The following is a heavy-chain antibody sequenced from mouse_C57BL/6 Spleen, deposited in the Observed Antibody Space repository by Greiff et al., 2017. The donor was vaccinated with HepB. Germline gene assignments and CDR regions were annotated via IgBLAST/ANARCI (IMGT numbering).Heavy chain of an antibody. CDR2: ISDGGSYT. V-gene: IGHV5-4*01. CDR1: GFTFSSYA. Sequence: EVMLVESGGGLVKPGGSLKLSCAASGFTFSSYAMSWVRQTPEKRLEWVATISDGGSYTYYPDNVKGRFTISRDNAKNNLYLQMSHLKSEDTAMYYCAREGGIYDGYYDAMDYWGQGTSVTVSS. CDR3: AREGGIYDGYYDAMDY. J-gene: IGHJ4*01. D-gene: IGHD2-3*01.